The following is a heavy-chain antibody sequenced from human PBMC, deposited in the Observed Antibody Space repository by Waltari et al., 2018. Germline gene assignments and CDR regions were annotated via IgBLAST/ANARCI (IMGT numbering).Heavy chain of an antibody. CDR1: EFTFSSYA. D-gene: IGHD3-22*01. CDR3: ARDYCDRTNCHGMDL. V-gene: IGHV3-30*04. CDR2: ISYNGRNI. J-gene: IGHJ6*02. Sequence: QVQLVESGGGVVQPGRSLRLSCEASEFTFSSYAMHWVRQAPGKGLEWVAVISYNGRNIYYVDSVKGRFTISRDNSKKTLYMQMNSLRAEDTAVYYCARDYCDRTNCHGMDLWGQGTTVTVSS.